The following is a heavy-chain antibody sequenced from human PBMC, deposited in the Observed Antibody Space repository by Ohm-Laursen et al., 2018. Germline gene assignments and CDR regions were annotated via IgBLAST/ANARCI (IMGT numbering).Heavy chain of an antibody. CDR3: VRDLRDGYNDHLFDY. Sequence: SLRLSCSASGFTFSSYGMHWVRQAPGKGLEWVAVIWYDGSNKYYADSVKGRFTISRDNSKNTLYLQMNSLRAEDTAVYYCVRDLRDGYNDHLFDYWDQGTLVTVSS. CDR2: IWYDGSNK. CDR1: GFTFSSYG. V-gene: IGHV3-33*01. D-gene: IGHD5-24*01. J-gene: IGHJ4*02.